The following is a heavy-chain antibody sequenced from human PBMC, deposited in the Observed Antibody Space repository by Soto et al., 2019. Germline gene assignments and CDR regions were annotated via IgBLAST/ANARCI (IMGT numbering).Heavy chain of an antibody. Sequence: PSETLSLTCTVSGGSISSYYWSWIRQPPGKGLEWIGYIYYSGSTNYNPSLKSRVTISVDTSTNQFSLKLSSVTAADTAVYYCARVGVAGTTLNWFDPWGQGTLVTVSS. V-gene: IGHV4-59*12. CDR2: IYYSGST. J-gene: IGHJ5*02. CDR1: GGSISSYY. D-gene: IGHD1-7*01. CDR3: ARVGVAGTTLNWFDP.